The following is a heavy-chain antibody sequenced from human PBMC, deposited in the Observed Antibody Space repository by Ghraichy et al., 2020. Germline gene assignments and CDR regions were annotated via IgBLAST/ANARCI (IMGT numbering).Heavy chain of an antibody. CDR1: GGSFTGYY. V-gene: IGHV4-34*01. CDR2: ISHSGNT. D-gene: IGHD6-13*01. Sequence: SETLSLTCAVYGGSFTGYYWSWIRQPPGKGLEWIGEISHSGNTIYNPSLKSRLTISIDTSKNQFSLKLTSVTAADTAVYYCASLQQLANDSWGQGTLVTVSS. CDR3: ASLQQLANDS. J-gene: IGHJ4*02.